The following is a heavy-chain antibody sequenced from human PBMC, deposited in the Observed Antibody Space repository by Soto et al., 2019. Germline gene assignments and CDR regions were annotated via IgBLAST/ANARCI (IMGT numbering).Heavy chain of an antibody. V-gene: IGHV3-23*01. CDR2: LSGCAGTK. CDR3: AKGRQHFDYWCLDY. Sequence: EVTLRLSCAASGFTLSSFAMNWVRQAPGKGLEWVSSLSGCAGTKNYATSVESRFTISRDNSKNTLFLQMNSLRAEDTGVYYCAKGRQHFDYWCLDYCGQGTRVTVSS. J-gene: IGHJ4*02. CDR1: GFTLSSFA. D-gene: IGHD2-8*02.